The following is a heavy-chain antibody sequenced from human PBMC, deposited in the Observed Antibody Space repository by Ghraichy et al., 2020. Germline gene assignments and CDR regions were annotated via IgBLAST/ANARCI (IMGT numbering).Heavy chain of an antibody. V-gene: IGHV3-11*01. J-gene: IGHJ4*02. CDR2: ISSSGSTI. Sequence: XGSLRLSCAASGFTFSDYYMSWIRQAPGKGLEWVSYISSSGSTIYYADSVKGRFTISRDNAKNSLYLQMNSLRAEDTAVYYCARDPAVAGRMVDYWGQGTLVTVSS. D-gene: IGHD6-19*01. CDR3: ARDPAVAGRMVDY. CDR1: GFTFSDYY.